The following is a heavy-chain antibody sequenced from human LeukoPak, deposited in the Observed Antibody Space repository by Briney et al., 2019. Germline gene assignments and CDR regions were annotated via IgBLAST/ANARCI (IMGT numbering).Heavy chain of an antibody. J-gene: IGHJ4*02. D-gene: IGHD6-6*01. V-gene: IGHV4-61*01. Sequence: SETLSLTCTVSGGSVSRGSYYWSWIRQPPGKGLEWIGYIYYSGSTKYNPSLKSRVTISIDTSKNQFSLKLSSVTAADTAVYYCARDLSGSSSFGSWGQGTLVTVSS. CDR2: IYYSGST. CDR1: GGSVSRGSYY. CDR3: ARDLSGSSSFGS.